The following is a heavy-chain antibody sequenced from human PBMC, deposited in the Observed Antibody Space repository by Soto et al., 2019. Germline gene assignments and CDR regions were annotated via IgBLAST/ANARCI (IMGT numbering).Heavy chain of an antibody. V-gene: IGHV1-3*01. CDR2: INAGNGNT. J-gene: IGHJ4*02. CDR3: ARDFYSALGTAGGSY. D-gene: IGHD2-8*02. CDR1: GYTFTSYA. Sequence: GASVKVSCKASGYTFTSYAMHWVRQAPGQRLEWMGWINAGNGNTKYSQKFQGRVTITRDTSASTAYMELSSLRSEDTAVYYCARDFYSALGTAGGSYWGQGTLVTVSS.